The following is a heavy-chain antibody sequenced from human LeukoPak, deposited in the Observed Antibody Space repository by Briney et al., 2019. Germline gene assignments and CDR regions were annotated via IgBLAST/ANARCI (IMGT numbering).Heavy chain of an antibody. Sequence: GGSLRLSCAASGFTFSSYAMSWVRQAPGKGLEWVSGISGSGDNTYYADSVKGRFTISRDNSKNTLYVQANSLGTEDTAAYYCAKGSYYDSSGSFYFDYWGQGTLVTVSS. V-gene: IGHV3-23*01. CDR3: AKGSYYDSSGSFYFDY. CDR1: GFTFSSYA. J-gene: IGHJ4*02. D-gene: IGHD3-22*01. CDR2: ISGSGDNT.